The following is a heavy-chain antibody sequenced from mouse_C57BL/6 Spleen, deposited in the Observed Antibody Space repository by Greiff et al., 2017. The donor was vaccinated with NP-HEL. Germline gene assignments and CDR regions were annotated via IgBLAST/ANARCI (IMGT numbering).Heavy chain of an antibody. V-gene: IGHV5-6*01. Sequence: VQLQQSGGDLVKPGGSLKLSCAASGFTFSSYGMSWVRQTPDKRLEWVATISSGGSYTYYPDSVKGRFTISRDNAKNTLYLQMSSLKSEDTAMYYCAALYSNYSDYWGQGTTLTVSS. J-gene: IGHJ2*01. CDR3: AALYSNYSDY. CDR2: ISSGGSYT. D-gene: IGHD2-5*01. CDR1: GFTFSSYG.